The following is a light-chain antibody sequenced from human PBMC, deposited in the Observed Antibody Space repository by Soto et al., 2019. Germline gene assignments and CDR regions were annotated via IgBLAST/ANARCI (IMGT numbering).Light chain of an antibody. V-gene: IGKV3-20*01. J-gene: IGKJ2*01. CDR3: QQFRTSPYT. Sequence: VLTQSPGTLSLSAGERATLSCRASQSVVYSYLTWYQQKPGQAPRLLIYGASKRASGTPDRFSGSGSGTDFSLTISRLEPEDFAIYYCQQFRTSPYTFGRGTTLEIK. CDR1: QSVVYSY. CDR2: GAS.